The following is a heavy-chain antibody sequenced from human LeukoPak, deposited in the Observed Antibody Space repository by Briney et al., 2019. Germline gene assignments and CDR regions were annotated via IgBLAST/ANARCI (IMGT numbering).Heavy chain of an antibody. V-gene: IGHV1-69*05. D-gene: IGHD2-2*02. CDR3: ARSGYCSSTSCYRRAFDI. CDR2: IIPIFGTA. Sequence: SVKVSCKASGGTFSSYAISWVRQAPGQGLEWMGRIIPIFGTANYAQKFQGRVTITTDESTSTAYMELSSLRSEDTAVYYWARSGYCSSTSCYRRAFDIWGQGTMVTVSS. J-gene: IGHJ3*02. CDR1: GGTFSSYA.